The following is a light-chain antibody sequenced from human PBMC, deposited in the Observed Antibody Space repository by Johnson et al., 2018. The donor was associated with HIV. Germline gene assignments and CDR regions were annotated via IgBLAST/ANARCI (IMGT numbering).Light chain of an antibody. CDR3: GTWDSSLTGI. V-gene: IGLV1-51*02. CDR2: ENN. J-gene: IGLJ1*01. CDR1: SSNIGKNY. Sequence: QSVLTQPPSVSAAPGQKVIISCSGSSSNIGKNYVSWYQQVPGTAPKLLIYENNKRPSGIPDRFSGSKSGTSATLGITGLQTGDEADYYCGTWDSSLTGIFGTGTKVTVL.